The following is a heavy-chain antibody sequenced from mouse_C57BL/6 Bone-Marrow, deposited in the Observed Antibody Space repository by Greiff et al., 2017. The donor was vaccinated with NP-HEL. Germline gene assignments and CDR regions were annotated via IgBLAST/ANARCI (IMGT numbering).Heavy chain of an antibody. J-gene: IGHJ3*01. CDR2: IYPGDGDT. Sequence: VQLQQSGAELVKPGASVKISCKASGYAFSSYWMNWVKQRPGKGLEWIGQIYPGDGDTNYNGKFKGKATLTADKSSSTAYMQLSSLTSEDSAVYFCARELGYYYGSSYWFAYWGQGTLVTVSA. V-gene: IGHV1-80*01. CDR1: GYAFSSYW. D-gene: IGHD1-1*01. CDR3: ARELGYYYGSSYWFAY.